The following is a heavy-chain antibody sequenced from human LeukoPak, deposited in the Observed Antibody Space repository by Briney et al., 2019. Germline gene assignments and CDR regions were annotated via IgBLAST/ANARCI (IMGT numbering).Heavy chain of an antibody. D-gene: IGHD3-10*01. J-gene: IGHJ4*02. CDR1: GFTLSSYA. CDR2: ISGSGGST. Sequence: GGSLRLSCAASGFTLSSYAMSWVRQAPGKGLEWVSAISGSGGSTYYADSVKGRFTISRDNSKNTLYLQMNSLRAEDTAVYYCAKDRRWLSGIDYWGQGTLVTVSS. CDR3: AKDRRWLSGIDY. V-gene: IGHV3-23*01.